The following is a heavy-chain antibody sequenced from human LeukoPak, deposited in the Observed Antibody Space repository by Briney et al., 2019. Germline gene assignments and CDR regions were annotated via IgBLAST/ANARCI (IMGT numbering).Heavy chain of an antibody. D-gene: IGHD3-10*01. CDR3: AKEYGVGFGELGY. Sequence: GGSLRLSCAASGFTFSSYAMSWVRQAPGKGLEWVSAITGSGGDTFHADSVKGRFTISRDNSKNTLYLQMNSLRAEDTAVYYCAKEYGVGFGELGYWGQGTLVTVSS. V-gene: IGHV3-23*01. CDR2: ITGSGGDT. CDR1: GFTFSSYA. J-gene: IGHJ4*02.